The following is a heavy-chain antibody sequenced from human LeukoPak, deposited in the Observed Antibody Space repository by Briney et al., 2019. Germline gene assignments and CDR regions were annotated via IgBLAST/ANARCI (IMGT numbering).Heavy chain of an antibody. CDR3: AKDLWNSTWGGY. D-gene: IGHD2/OR15-2a*01. J-gene: IGHJ4*02. CDR2: ISYDGSNK. V-gene: IGHV3-30*12. Sequence: GGSLRLSCAASGFTFSSYGMHWVRQAPGKGLEWVAVISYDGSNKYYADSVKGRFTISRDNSKNTLYLQMNSLRVEGTAVYYCAKDLWNSTWGGYWGQGTLVTVSS. CDR1: GFTFSSYG.